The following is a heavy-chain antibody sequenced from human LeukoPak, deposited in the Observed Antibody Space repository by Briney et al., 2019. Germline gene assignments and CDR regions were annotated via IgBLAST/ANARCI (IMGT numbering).Heavy chain of an antibody. CDR2: INPYSGDT. D-gene: IGHD6-13*01. Sequence: ASVKVSCKASGYTFTGYHIHWVRQAPGQGLEWMGRINPYSGDTNFAQKFQGRVTMTRDMSITTAYMDLSSLTPDDTAVYFCARDQGSLTRSWYTGYWGQGTQATVSS. CDR1: GYTFTGYH. CDR3: ARDQGSLTRSWYTGY. V-gene: IGHV1-2*06. J-gene: IGHJ4*02.